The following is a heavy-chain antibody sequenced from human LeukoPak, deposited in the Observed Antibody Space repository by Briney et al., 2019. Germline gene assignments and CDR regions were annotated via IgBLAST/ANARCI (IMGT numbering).Heavy chain of an antibody. V-gene: IGHV4-59*01. Sequence: SETLSLTCTVSGGSISSYYWSWIRQPPGKGLEWIGYIYYSGSTNYNPSLKSRVTISVDTSKNQFSLKLSSVTAADTAVYYCARGDTYSSSWRGYYFDYWGQGTLVTVSS. J-gene: IGHJ4*02. CDR1: GGSISSYY. CDR2: IYYSGST. D-gene: IGHD6-13*01. CDR3: ARGDTYSSSWRGYYFDY.